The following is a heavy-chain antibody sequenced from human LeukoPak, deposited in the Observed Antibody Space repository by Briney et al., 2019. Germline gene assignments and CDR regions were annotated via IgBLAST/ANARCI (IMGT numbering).Heavy chain of an antibody. Sequence: GGSLRLSCAASGFTFSSYSMNWVRQAPGKGLEWVSSISSSSYIYYADSVKGRFTISRDNAKNSLYLQMNSLRAEDTAVYYCARDGTEDTVMDKSFDYWGQGTLVTVSS. J-gene: IGHJ4*02. V-gene: IGHV3-21*01. D-gene: IGHD5-18*01. CDR1: GFTFSSYS. CDR2: ISSSSYI. CDR3: ARDGTEDTVMDKSFDY.